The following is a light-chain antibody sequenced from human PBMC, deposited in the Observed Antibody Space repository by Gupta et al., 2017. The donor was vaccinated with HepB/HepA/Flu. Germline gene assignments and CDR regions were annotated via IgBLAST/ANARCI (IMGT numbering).Light chain of an antibody. CDR2: GNS. V-gene: IGLV1-40*01. J-gene: IGLJ3*02. CDR1: TTNIGTGYE. CDR3: KSYDSSLGVV. Sequence: QSVLTQPPSVSGAPGQRVTISCTWSTTNIGTGYEEHWDQHLPGTAPKHLIHGNSNRPSGVPDRVSGSKSGTSASLAITGLQAEDEADYYCKSYDSSLGVVFGGGTKLTVL.